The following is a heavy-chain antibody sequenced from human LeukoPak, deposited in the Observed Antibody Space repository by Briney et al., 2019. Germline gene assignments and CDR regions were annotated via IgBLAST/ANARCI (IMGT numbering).Heavy chain of an antibody. CDR2: IGSSSGYI. Sequence: TGGSLRLSCAASGFTFNYYSMNWVRQAPGKGLEWVSSIGSSSGYIYYADSVKGRFTISRDNAKNSVYLHMNSLRAEDTAVYYCARAAAGSGNYYYYTDVWGKGTTVTVSS. J-gene: IGHJ6*03. D-gene: IGHD6-13*01. CDR1: GFTFNYYS. V-gene: IGHV3-21*01. CDR3: ARAAAGSGNYYYYTDV.